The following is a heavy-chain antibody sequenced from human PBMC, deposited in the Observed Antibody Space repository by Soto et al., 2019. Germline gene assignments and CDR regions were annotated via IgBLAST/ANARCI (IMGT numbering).Heavy chain of an antibody. J-gene: IGHJ4*02. Sequence: PSETLSLTCTVSGGSISSSSYYWGWIRQPPGKGLEWIGSIYYSGSTYYNPSPKSRVTISVDTSKNQFSLKLSSVTAADAAVYYCARYSGYDYYFDYWGQGTLVTVSS. V-gene: IGHV4-39*07. CDR3: ARYSGYDYYFDY. CDR2: IYYSGST. CDR1: GGSISSSSYY. D-gene: IGHD5-12*01.